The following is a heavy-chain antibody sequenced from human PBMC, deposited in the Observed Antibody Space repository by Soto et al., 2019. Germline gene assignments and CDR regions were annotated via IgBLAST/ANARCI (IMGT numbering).Heavy chain of an antibody. CDR1: GFTFDDYA. D-gene: IGHD1-26*01. CDR3: AKAHMWGGTAWETSFDS. Sequence: EMQLVESGGGLVQPGRSLRLSCAASGFTFDDYAMHWVRQAPGKGLEWDSGISWNSGSIGYADTVKGRFTISRNNAKNSLYLQMNSLRPEDTALYFCAKAHMWGGTAWETSFDSWGQGTLVTVSS. V-gene: IGHV3-9*01. J-gene: IGHJ4*02. CDR2: ISWNSGSI.